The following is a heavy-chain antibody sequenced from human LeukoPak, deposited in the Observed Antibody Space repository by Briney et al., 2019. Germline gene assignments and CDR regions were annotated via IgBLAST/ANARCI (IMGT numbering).Heavy chain of an antibody. J-gene: IGHJ4*02. D-gene: IGHD4-17*01. V-gene: IGHV4-61*02. CDR2: IYTSGST. CDR3: ARHDDYGDYY. Sequence: SETLSLTCTVSGGSISSGSYYWSWIRQPAGKGLEWIGRIYTSGSTNYNPSLKSRVTISVDTSKNQFSLKLSSVTAADTAVYYCARHDDYGDYYWGQGTLVTVSS. CDR1: GGSISSGSYY.